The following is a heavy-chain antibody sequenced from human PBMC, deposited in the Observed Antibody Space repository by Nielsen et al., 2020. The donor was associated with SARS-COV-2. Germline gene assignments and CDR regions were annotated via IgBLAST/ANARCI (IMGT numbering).Heavy chain of an antibody. CDR3: AKRPGFRGDYFDY. Sequence: GESLKISCAASGFTFSSYSMNWVRQAPGKGLEWVSYISSSSSTTYYADSVKGRFTISRDNSKNTLYLQMNSLRAEDTAVYYCAKRPGFRGDYFDYWGQGTLVTVSS. J-gene: IGHJ4*02. D-gene: IGHD6-6*01. CDR1: GFTFSSYS. CDR2: ISSSSSTT. V-gene: IGHV3-48*01.